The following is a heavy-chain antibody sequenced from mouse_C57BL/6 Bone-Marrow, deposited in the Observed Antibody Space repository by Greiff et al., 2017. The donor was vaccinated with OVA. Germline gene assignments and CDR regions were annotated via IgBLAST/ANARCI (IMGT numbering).Heavy chain of an antibody. D-gene: IGHD4-1*01. CDR1: GYSITSGYY. CDR3: ARDRWDDAY. CDR2: ISYDGSN. V-gene: IGHV3-6*01. J-gene: IGHJ3*01. Sequence: EVKVEESGPGLVKPSQSLSLTCSVTGYSITSGYYWNWIRQFPGNKLEWMGYISYDGSNNYNPSLKNRISITRDTSKNQFFLKLNSVTTEDTATYYCARDRWDDAYWGQGTLVTVSA.